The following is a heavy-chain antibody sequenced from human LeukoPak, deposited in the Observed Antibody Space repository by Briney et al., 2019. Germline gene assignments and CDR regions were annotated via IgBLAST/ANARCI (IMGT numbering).Heavy chain of an antibody. CDR1: GGSISSSSYY. D-gene: IGHD1-7*01. J-gene: IGHJ3*02. CDR3: ARFGEASAGTSLPIDAFDI. CDR2: IYYSGST. V-gene: IGHV4-61*05. Sequence: SETLSLTCTVSGGSISSSSYYWGWIRQPPGKGLEWIGYIYYSGSTNYNPSLKSRVTISVDTSKNQFSLKLSSVTAADTAVYYCARFGEASAGTSLPIDAFDIWGQGTMVTVSS.